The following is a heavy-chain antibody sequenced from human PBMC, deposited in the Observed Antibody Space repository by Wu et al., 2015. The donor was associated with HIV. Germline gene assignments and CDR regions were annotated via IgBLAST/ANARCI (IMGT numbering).Heavy chain of an antibody. V-gene: IGHV1-8*01. J-gene: IGHJ2*01. D-gene: IGHD4-17*01. CDR1: GYSFISYD. Sequence: QVHLVQFGDEVKKPGASVKVSCKASGYSFISYDINWVRQAPRQGLEWMGWMNPKSGNTGYAQKFQGRVTMTRNTSITTAYMELSSLRSEDTAVYYCVRGGGDYGDYVLRYFDLWGRGTLVTVSS. CDR3: VRGGGDYGDYVLRYFDL. CDR2: MNPKSGNT.